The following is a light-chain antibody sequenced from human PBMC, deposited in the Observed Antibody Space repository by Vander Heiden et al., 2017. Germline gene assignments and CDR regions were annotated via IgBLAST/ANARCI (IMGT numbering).Light chain of an antibody. CDR2: GHT. V-gene: IGLV1-40*01. J-gene: IGLJ1*01. CDR3: QSYDTSLSAYV. CDR1: SFNIGPGYD. Sequence: QSVLTQPPSVSGAPGQRVTISCSGSSFNIGPGYDVHWYQQLPGTAPKLLIYGHTNRPSGVPDRFSGSKSGTSASLAITGLQAEDEADYYCQSYDTSLSAYVFGTGTKVTVL.